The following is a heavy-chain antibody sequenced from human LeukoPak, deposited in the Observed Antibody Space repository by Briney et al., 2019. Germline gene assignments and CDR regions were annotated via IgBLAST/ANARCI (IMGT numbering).Heavy chain of an antibody. Sequence: GGTLRLSCAASGFTFSSYGMSWVRQAPGKGLEWVSSISSSSSYIYYADSVKGRFTISRDNAKNSLYLQMNSLRAEDTAVYYCARGNLYEYYYGSGSYYQPDYWGQGTLVTVSS. CDR1: GFTFSSYG. CDR3: ARGNLYEYYYGSGSYYQPDY. CDR2: ISSSSSYI. V-gene: IGHV3-21*01. J-gene: IGHJ4*02. D-gene: IGHD3-10*01.